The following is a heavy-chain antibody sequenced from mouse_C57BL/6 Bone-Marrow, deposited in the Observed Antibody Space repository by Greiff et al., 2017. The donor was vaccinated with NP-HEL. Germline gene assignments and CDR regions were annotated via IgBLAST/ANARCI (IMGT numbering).Heavy chain of an antibody. V-gene: IGHV1-69*01. CDR1: GYTFTSYW. CDR2: IDPSDSYT. D-gene: IGHD1-1*02. Sequence: VQLQQPGAELVMPGASVKLSCKASGYTFTSYWMHWVKQRPGQGLEWIGEIDPSDSYTNYNQKFKGKSTLTVDKSSSTAYMQLSSLTSEDSAVYYCASHYLYAMDYWGQGTSVTVSS. CDR3: ASHYLYAMDY. J-gene: IGHJ4*01.